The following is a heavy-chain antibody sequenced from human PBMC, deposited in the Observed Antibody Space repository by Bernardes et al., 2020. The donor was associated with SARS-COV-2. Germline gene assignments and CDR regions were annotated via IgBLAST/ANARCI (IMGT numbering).Heavy chain of an antibody. Sequence: GGSLRLSCAASGFTFSNYDMHWVRQAPEKGLEWVSTIGVPGDTYYAHSVKGRFTISRENAKNSLFLQMSSLTAGDTAVYYCVIRTTSFDFWGQGTLVTVSS. D-gene: IGHD1-7*01. CDR3: VIRTTSFDF. J-gene: IGHJ4*02. CDR2: IGVPGDT. CDR1: GFTFSNYD. V-gene: IGHV3-13*01.